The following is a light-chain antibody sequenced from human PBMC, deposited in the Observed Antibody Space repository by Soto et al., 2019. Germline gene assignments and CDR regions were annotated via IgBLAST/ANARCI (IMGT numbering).Light chain of an antibody. Sequence: EIVMSQSPAAVSVSPGERATLSCRASQSVTNSFLAWYQQKPGQAPRLLIYGASSRATGIPDRFSGSGSGTDFTLTISRLEPEEGAVYYGQQYASLLLTFGERTKLDI. CDR2: GAS. CDR1: QSVTNSF. CDR3: QQYASLLLT. V-gene: IGKV3-20*01. J-gene: IGKJ4*01.